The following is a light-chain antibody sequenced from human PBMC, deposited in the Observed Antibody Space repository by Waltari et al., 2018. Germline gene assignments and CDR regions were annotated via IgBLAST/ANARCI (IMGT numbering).Light chain of an antibody. Sequence: QSALTQPASVSGSPGQSISISCTGTSSDVGGYNFDSWYQQHPGKAPQLMIYDVANRPSGVSNRFSGSKSGNTASLTISGLQAEDEADYYCSSYTSSSTRVFGTGTKVTVL. J-gene: IGLJ1*01. V-gene: IGLV2-14*03. CDR2: DVA. CDR1: SSDVGGYNF. CDR3: SSYTSSSTRV.